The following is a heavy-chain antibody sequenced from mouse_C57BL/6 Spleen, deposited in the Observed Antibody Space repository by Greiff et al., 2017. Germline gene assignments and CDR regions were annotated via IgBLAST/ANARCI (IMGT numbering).Heavy chain of an antibody. CDR2: IWSGGST. J-gene: IGHJ4*01. D-gene: IGHD1-1*01. Sequence: VQLQQSGPGLVQPSQSLSITCTVSGFSLTSYGVHWVRQSPGQGLEWLGVIWSGGSTDYYAAFISRLSISKDNSKSQVFFKMNSLQDDDTAIYYCARNLLRGGMAYWGQGTLVTVSA. CDR3: ARNLLRGGMAY. CDR1: GFSLTSYG. V-gene: IGHV2-2*01.